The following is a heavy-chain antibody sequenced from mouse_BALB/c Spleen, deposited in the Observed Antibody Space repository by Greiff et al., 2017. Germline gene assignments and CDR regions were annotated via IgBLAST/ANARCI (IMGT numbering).Heavy chain of an antibody. V-gene: IGHV1S135*01. J-gene: IGHJ4*01. CDR3: ARDSRSTMITTNYAMDY. Sequence: EVQLQQSGPELVKPGASVKVSCTASGYSFTDYNMYWVKQSHGKSLEWIGYIDPYNGGTSYNQKFKGKATLTVDKSSSTAFMHLNSLTSEDSAVYYCARDSRSTMITTNYAMDYWGQGTSVTVSS. CDR2: IDPYNGGT. D-gene: IGHD2-4*01. CDR1: GYSFTDYN.